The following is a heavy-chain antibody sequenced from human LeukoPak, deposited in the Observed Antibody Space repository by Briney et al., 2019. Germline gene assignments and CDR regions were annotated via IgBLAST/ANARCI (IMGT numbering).Heavy chain of an antibody. V-gene: IGHV1-69*06. J-gene: IGHJ4*02. CDR2: IIPIFGTA. CDR1: GGTFSSYA. CDR3: ARGYYYDSSGYYYYFDY. D-gene: IGHD3-22*01. Sequence: SVKVSCKASGGTFSSYAISWVRQAPGQGLEWMGGIIPIFGTANYAQKFQGRVTITADKSTSTAYMELSSLRSEDTAVYYCARGYYYDSSGYYYYFDYWGQGTLVTVSS.